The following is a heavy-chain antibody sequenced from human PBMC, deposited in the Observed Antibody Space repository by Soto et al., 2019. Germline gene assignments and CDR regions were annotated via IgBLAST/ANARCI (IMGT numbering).Heavy chain of an antibody. J-gene: IGHJ6*02. CDR3: AKKHNLYDYDTGGMDV. CDR2: ISYDGSNK. D-gene: IGHD3-16*01. Sequence: GGSLRLSCAASGFTFSSYGMHWVRQAPGKGLEWVAVISYDGSNKYYADSVKGRFTISRDNSKNTLYLQMNGLRAEDTAVYYCAKKHNLYDYDTGGMDVWGQGTTVTVSS. V-gene: IGHV3-30*18. CDR1: GFTFSSYG.